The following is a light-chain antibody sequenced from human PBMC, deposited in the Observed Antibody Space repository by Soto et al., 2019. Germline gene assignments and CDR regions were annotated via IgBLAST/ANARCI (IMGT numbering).Light chain of an antibody. CDR1: QSISAY. CDR3: QESYSAPSVT. V-gene: IGKV1-39*01. CDR2: AAS. Sequence: DIQMTQSPSSMSASVGDRVTITCRASQSISAYLNWYQQKPGKAPKLLIYAASSLQSGVPSRFSGSGSGTDFTLTISSLQPADFATYYCQESYSAPSVTFGPGTKVDI. J-gene: IGKJ3*01.